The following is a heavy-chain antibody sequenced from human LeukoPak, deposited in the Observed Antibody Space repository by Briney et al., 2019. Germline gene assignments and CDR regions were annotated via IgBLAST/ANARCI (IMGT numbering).Heavy chain of an antibody. CDR3: ARRRTGLSFDY. V-gene: IGHV5-51*01. CDR1: GYSFTSYW. J-gene: IGHJ4*02. CDR2: AYPADSDT. Sequence: GESLKISCKGSGYSFTSYWIAWVRQMPGNGLEWMGIAYPADSDTTYSPSFQGQVTISADKSISTAYLQWSSLKASDTAMYYCARRRTGLSFDYWGQGTLVTVSS. D-gene: IGHD3-10*01.